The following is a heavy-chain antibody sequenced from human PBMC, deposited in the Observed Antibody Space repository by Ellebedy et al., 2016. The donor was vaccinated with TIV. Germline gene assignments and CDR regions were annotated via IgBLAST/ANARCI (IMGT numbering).Heavy chain of an antibody. V-gene: IGHV3-23*01. CDR1: GFTFSSYA. CDR3: AKSVGWASNFDY. CDR2: ISGSGGST. J-gene: IGHJ4*02. D-gene: IGHD1-26*01. Sequence: GESLKISXAASGFTFSSYAMSWVRQAPGKGLEWVSAISGSGGSTYYADSVKGRFTISRDNSKNTLYLQMNSLRAEDTAVYYCAKSVGWASNFDYWGQGTLVTVSS.